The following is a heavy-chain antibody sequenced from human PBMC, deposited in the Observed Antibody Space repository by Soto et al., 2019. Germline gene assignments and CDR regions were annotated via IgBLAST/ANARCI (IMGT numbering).Heavy chain of an antibody. J-gene: IGHJ5*02. CDR1: GGTFSSYT. V-gene: IGHV1-69*02. CDR3: AKVYGSGKSPSPWFDP. CDR2: IIPILGIA. Sequence: GASVKVSCKASGGTFSSYTISWVRQAPGQGLEWMGRIIPILGIANYAQKFQGRVTITADKSTSTAYMELSSLRSEDTAVYYCAKVYGSGKSPSPWFDPWGQGTLVTVSS. D-gene: IGHD3-10*01.